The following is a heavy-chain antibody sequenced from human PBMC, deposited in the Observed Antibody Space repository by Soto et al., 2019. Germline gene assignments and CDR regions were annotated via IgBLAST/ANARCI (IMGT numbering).Heavy chain of an antibody. CDR2: IKRDGSEK. V-gene: IGHV3-7*01. Sequence: EVQLVESGGGLVQPGGSLRLSCATSGFTLSSYWMSWVRQAPGKGLEWVANIKRDGSEKNYVGSVQGRFTISKNNANIYLYIQMNKQTDEDTAVNDCARECSGGICYGYYFEHWGQGTLVTVSS. J-gene: IGHJ4*02. D-gene: IGHD2-15*01. CDR1: GFTLSSYW. CDR3: ARECSGGICYGYYFEH.